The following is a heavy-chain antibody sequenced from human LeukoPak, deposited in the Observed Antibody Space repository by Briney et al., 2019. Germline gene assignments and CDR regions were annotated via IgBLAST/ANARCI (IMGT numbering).Heavy chain of an antibody. Sequence: ASVKVSCKASGGTFSRYAISWVRQAPGQGLEWMGMIIPIFGTANYAQKFQGRVTITTDESTSTAYMELSSLRSEDTAVYYCAREGYSYGLEFPYYFDYWGQGTLVTVSS. V-gene: IGHV1-69*05. J-gene: IGHJ4*02. CDR2: IIPIFGTA. CDR3: AREGYSYGLEFPYYFDY. D-gene: IGHD5-18*01. CDR1: GGTFSRYA.